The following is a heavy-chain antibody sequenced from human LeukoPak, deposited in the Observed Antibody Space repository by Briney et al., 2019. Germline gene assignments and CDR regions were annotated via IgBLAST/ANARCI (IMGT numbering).Heavy chain of an antibody. J-gene: IGHJ4*02. V-gene: IGHV3-48*04. CDR3: ARDGLGVEMATITYDYFDY. D-gene: IGHD5-24*01. CDR1: GFTFSSYN. CDR2: ISSSGSTI. Sequence: GGSLRLSCEASGFTFSSYNMNWVRQAPGKRLEWVSYISSSGSTIYYADSVKGRFTISRDNAKNSLYLQMNSLRAEDTAVYYCARDGLGVEMATITYDYFDYWGQGTLVTVSS.